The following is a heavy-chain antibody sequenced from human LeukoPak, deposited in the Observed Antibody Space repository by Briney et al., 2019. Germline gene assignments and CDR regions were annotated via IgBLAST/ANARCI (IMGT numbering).Heavy chain of an antibody. V-gene: IGHV1-2*02. CDR3: ASDLAVVTAIARDY. Sequence: GASVKVSCKASEYTFSGYYMHWVRQAPGQGLEWMGWINPKSGDTKYVEKSRGRVTMTRDTSISPAYMELSRLRSDDTAVYYCASDLAVVTAIARDYWGQGTLVTVSS. D-gene: IGHD2-21*02. CDR1: EYTFSGYY. CDR2: INPKSGDT. J-gene: IGHJ4*02.